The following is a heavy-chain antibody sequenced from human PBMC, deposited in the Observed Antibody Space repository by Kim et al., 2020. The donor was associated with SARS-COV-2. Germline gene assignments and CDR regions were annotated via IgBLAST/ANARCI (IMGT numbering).Heavy chain of an antibody. CDR1: GFTFSNFG. D-gene: IGHD3-16*01. CDR3: VRDRWGGAFDF. Sequence: GGSLRLSCAPSGFTFSNFGMNWVRQAPGKGLEWVSLITNEGTKKYYAESVKGRFTTSRDNSRNSLYLQMNSLRDEETALYYCVRDRWGGAFDFWGEGKMGTVSA. CDR2: ITNEGTKK. J-gene: IGHJ3*01. V-gene: IGHV3-30*03.